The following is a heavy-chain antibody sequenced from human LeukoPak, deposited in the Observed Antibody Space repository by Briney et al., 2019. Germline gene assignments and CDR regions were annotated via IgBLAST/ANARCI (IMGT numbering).Heavy chain of an antibody. CDR3: ARDGVAGVYYFDY. D-gene: IGHD6-19*01. CDR2: INPSGGST. V-gene: IGHV1-46*01. J-gene: IGHJ4*02. CDR1: GYTFTSYY. Sequence: ASVKVSCKASGYTFTSYYMHWVRQAPGQGLEWMGVINPSGGSTNYAQKFQGRVTMTRDMSTSTVYMELSSLRSEDTAVYYCARDGVAGVYYFDYWGQGTLFTVSS.